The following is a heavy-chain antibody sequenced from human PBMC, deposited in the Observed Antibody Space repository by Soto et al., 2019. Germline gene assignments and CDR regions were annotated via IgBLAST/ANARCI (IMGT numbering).Heavy chain of an antibody. CDR2: FDPEDGET. CDR3: ATVSLSSSWYLYFQH. Sequence: ASVKVSCKVSGYTLTELSMHWERQAPGKGLEWMGGFDPEDGETIYAQKFQGRVTMTEDTSTDTAYMELSSLRSEDTAVYYCATVSLSSSWYLYFQHWGQGTLVTVSS. J-gene: IGHJ1*01. D-gene: IGHD6-13*01. V-gene: IGHV1-24*01. CDR1: GYTLTELS.